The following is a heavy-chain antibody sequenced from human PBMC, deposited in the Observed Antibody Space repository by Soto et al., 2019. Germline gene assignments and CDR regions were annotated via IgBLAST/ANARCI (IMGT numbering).Heavy chain of an antibody. J-gene: IGHJ4*02. CDR1: GGTFSSYA. D-gene: IGHD5-18*01. Sequence: QVQLVQSGAEVKKPGSSVKVSCKASGGTFSSYAISWVRQAPGQGLEWMGGIISIFDTADYAQKFQGRVTSTADESTSTAYMELSSLRSEDTAVYYCASHGYSYGYLFDYWGQGTLVTVSS. CDR3: ASHGYSYGYLFDY. CDR2: IISIFDTA. V-gene: IGHV1-69*12.